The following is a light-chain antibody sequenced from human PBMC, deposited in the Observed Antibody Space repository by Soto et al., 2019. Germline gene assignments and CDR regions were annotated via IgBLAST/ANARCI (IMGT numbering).Light chain of an antibody. V-gene: IGKV1-27*01. CDR2: LAS. CDR1: QGISNY. CDR3: QKYNSAPWT. J-gene: IGKJ1*01. Sequence: DIQMTQSPSSLSASVGDRVTITCRASQGISNYLASYQQQPGKVPKLLIYLASSLQSGVPSRFSGSGSGQDFTLTSSSRQPEHVATYYCQKYNSAPWTFGQGTKVEIK.